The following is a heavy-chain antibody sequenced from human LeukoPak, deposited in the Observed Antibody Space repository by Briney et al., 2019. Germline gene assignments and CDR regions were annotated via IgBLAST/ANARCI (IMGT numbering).Heavy chain of an antibody. CDR1: GGSISSGGYS. Sequence: SETLSLTGAVSGGSISSGGYSWSWVRQPPGKGLEWIGYIYHSGSTYYNPSLKSRVTISVDRSKNQFSLKLSSVTAADTAVYYCARAPKYYDILTGYSNWFDPWGQGTLVTVSS. CDR3: ARAPKYYDILTGYSNWFDP. CDR2: IYHSGST. J-gene: IGHJ5*02. D-gene: IGHD3-9*01. V-gene: IGHV4-30-2*01.